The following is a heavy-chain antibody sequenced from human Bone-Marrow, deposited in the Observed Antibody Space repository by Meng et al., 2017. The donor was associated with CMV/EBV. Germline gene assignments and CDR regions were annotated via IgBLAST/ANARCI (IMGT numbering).Heavy chain of an antibody. D-gene: IGHD6-6*01. V-gene: IGHV3-30-3*01. CDR1: GFTFSSYA. J-gene: IGHJ6*02. Sequence: GESLKISCAASGFTFSSYAMHWVRQAPGKGLEWVAVISYDGSNEYNADSVKGRFTISRDNSKNTLYLQMNSLRAEDTAVYYCPRWGQLVNYGMDVWGQGTTVTVSS. CDR3: PRWGQLVNYGMDV. CDR2: ISYDGSNE.